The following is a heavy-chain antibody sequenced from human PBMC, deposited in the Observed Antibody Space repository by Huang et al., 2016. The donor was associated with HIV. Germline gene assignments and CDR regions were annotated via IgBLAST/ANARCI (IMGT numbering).Heavy chain of an antibody. V-gene: IGHV4-39*01. CDR2: LYYTGKM. D-gene: IGHD3-3*01. J-gene: IGHJ2*01. Sequence: QMRFQESGPGLVKPSGTLSLTCNVSGGSINTGRYYWGWIRQPPGKGLEWVGSLYYTGKMHYEPASKVRLTMSADTSKNQFSLNLGSVTAADTAIYYCARNHDFWRGRMFAISYFDVWGRGTLVTVAS. CDR1: GGSINTGRYY. CDR3: ARNHDFWRGRMFAISYFDV.